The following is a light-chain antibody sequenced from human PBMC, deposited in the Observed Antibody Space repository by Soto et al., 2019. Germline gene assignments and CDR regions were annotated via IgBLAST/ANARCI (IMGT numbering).Light chain of an antibody. J-gene: IGKJ5*01. CDR1: QSVSNS. CDR3: QQYNIWRSIT. Sequence: EIVLTQSPATLSLSPGERVTLSCRASQSVSNSLAWYQQKPGQPPRLLIYDVSTRAAGIPARFSGSGYGTYFSLTISSLQSEDFAVYYCQQYNIWRSITFGQGTRLEIK. V-gene: IGKV3-15*01. CDR2: DVS.